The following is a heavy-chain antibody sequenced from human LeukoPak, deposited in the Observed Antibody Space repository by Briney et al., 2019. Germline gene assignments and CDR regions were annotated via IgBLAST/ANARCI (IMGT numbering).Heavy chain of an antibody. J-gene: IGHJ3*02. Sequence: PGGSLTPSCAQLGSTLSIPAMIMVPQAPGMGLNWVSTTRGIGGSTYYADSVKGRFTISRDNSKNTLYLQMNSLRAEDTAVYYCAPRNGAIFGAFDIWGQGTMVTVSS. CDR2: TRGIGGST. D-gene: IGHD3-3*01. V-gene: IGHV3-23*01. CDR3: APRNGAIFGAFDI. CDR1: GSTLSIPA.